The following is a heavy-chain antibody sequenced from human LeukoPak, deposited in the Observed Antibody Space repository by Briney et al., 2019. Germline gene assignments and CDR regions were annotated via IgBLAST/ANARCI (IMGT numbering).Heavy chain of an antibody. CDR3: ARQKWEQQGRDYYFNGLDV. CDR1: IGSISSSRW. CDR2: IYLYGTT. V-gene: IGHV4-4*02. Sequence: MSSETLSLTCSVSIGSISSSRWWSWVRQSPVKGLEWIGEIYLYGTTNYNPSFTSRVTMSVDRSRNQFSLKLTSVTAADTAVYYCARQKWEQQGRDYYFNGLDVWGPGTTVIVSS. D-gene: IGHD1/OR15-1a*01. J-gene: IGHJ6*02.